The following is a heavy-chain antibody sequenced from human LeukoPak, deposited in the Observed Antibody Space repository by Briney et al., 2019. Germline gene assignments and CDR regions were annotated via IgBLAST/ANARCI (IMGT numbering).Heavy chain of an antibody. V-gene: IGHV3-48*01. CDR2: ITSSSSTA. J-gene: IGHJ5*02. Sequence: GGSLRLSCAASGFTFSSYSMNWVRQAPGKGLEWVSKITSSSSTAFYADSVKGRFTISRDNAKNSLYLQMNSLRAEDTAVYYCARGPSYSSSQRGWFDPWGQGTLVTVSS. CDR1: GFTFSSYS. D-gene: IGHD6-13*01. CDR3: ARGPSYSSSQRGWFDP.